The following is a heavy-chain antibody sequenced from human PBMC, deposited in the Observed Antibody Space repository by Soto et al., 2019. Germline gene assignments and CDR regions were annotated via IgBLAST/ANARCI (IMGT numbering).Heavy chain of an antibody. CDR2: ISVYNGKT. D-gene: IGHD4-17*01. J-gene: IGHJ3*02. V-gene: IGHV1-18*01. Sequence: QVQLVQSGAEVKKPGASVKVSCKASGYTFTSFGITWVRQAPGQGLERMGWISVYNGKTNYAQKLQGRVTVTRDTSPNTAYMELWSLRSEDTAVYYCAKDDYGKNDGDSLEMWGQGTMVTVSS. CDR3: AKDDYGKNDGDSLEM. CDR1: GYTFTSFG.